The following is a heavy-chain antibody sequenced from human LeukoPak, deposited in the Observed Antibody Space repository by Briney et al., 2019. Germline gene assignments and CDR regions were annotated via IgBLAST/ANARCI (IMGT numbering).Heavy chain of an antibody. CDR1: GVSFGTYT. CDR3: ARGDILRGVTFDS. Sequence: PGGSLRLSCAASGVSFGTYTMYWVRQAPGKGLEWVSGIRHSDGSTYYADSVKGRFTISRDNSKNTLFLEMNSLRAEDTAVYYCARGDILRGVTFDSWGQGTLVTVSS. J-gene: IGHJ4*02. D-gene: IGHD3-10*01. V-gene: IGHV3-23*01. CDR2: IRHSDGST.